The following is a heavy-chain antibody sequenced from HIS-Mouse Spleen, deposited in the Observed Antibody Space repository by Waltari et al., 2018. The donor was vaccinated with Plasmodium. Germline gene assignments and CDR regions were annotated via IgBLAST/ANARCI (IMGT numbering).Heavy chain of an antibody. Sequence: EVQLVESGGGLVKPGGSLRLSSASSGFPFSNSWLTCVRQAPGKGLEWVGRIKSKTDGGTTDYAAPVKGRFTISRDDSKNTLYLQMNSLKTEDTAVYYCTTGLGAFDIWGQGTMVTVSS. CDR2: IKSKTDGGTT. CDR3: TTGLGAFDI. V-gene: IGHV3-15*01. CDR1: GFPFSNSW. J-gene: IGHJ3*02.